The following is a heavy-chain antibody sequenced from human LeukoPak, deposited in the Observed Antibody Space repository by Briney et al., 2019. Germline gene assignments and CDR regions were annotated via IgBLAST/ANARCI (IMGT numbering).Heavy chain of an antibody. D-gene: IGHD6-19*01. Sequence: ASVTVSCKASGYTFTGYYMHWVRQAPGQGLEWMGWINPNSGGTNYAQKFQGRVTMTRDTSISTAYMELSRLRSDDTAVYYCARATLAVANEYYFDYWGQGTLVTVSS. CDR2: INPNSGGT. CDR1: GYTFTGYY. J-gene: IGHJ4*02. CDR3: ARATLAVANEYYFDY. V-gene: IGHV1-2*02.